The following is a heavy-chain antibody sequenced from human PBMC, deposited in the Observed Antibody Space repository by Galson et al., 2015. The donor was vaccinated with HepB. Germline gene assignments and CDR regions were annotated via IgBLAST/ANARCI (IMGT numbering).Heavy chain of an antibody. J-gene: IGHJ6*02. CDR3: AREGEYSNYRRTPYHYGMDL. D-gene: IGHD4-11*01. Sequence: SVKVSCKASGGTFSGYSINWVRQAPGQGLEWMGGIIPIFGTANYAQKFQGRVTITADESTSTAYMDLSSLRSEDTAVYYCAREGEYSNYRRTPYHYGMDLWGQGTTVTVSS. V-gene: IGHV1-69*13. CDR2: IIPIFGTA. CDR1: GGTFSGYS.